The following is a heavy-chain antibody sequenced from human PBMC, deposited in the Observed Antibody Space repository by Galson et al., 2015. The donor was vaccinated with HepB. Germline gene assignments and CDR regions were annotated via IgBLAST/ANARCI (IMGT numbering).Heavy chain of an antibody. CDR3: ATQKSYSSSSLDF. J-gene: IGHJ4*02. V-gene: IGHV4-59*08. Sequence: TLSLTCTVSGGSISGYYWTWLRQPPGKGLEWIGYISYSGSTNRNPSLKSRVSLLVDTSKNQFSLRLKSVTAADTAVYYCATQKSYSSSSLDFWGQGTLVTVSS. CDR2: ISYSGST. D-gene: IGHD6-6*01. CDR1: GGSISGYY.